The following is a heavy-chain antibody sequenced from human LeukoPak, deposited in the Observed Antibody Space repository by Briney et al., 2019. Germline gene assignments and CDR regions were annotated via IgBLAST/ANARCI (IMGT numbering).Heavy chain of an antibody. CDR2: INPGDGST. V-gene: IGHV1-46*01. CDR1: GYTFSLYY. CDR3: ARCSSSWYRWFDP. D-gene: IGHD6-13*01. Sequence: ASVKVSCKASGYTFSLYYLHWVRQAPGQGPEWMGMINPGDGSTTYRQKFQGRVTLTRDTSTSTVYMELSSLRSEDTAVYYCARCSSSWYRWFDPWGQGTLVTVSS. J-gene: IGHJ5*02.